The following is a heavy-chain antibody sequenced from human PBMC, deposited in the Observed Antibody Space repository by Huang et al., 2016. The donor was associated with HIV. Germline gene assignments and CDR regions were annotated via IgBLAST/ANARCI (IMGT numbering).Heavy chain of an antibody. CDR3: AKDNDLYYFDY. Sequence: QVHLVESGGGVVQPGRSLRLSCAASGFTFSGYGMDWVRQAPGKGLEWVAVITFDGKNKYYADSVRGRFTVSRDKSQNTVSLQMNTLRAEDTAVYYCAKDNDLYYFDYWGQGTLVTVSS. CDR1: GFTFSGYG. J-gene: IGHJ4*02. D-gene: IGHD1-1*01. CDR2: ITFDGKNK. V-gene: IGHV3-30*18.